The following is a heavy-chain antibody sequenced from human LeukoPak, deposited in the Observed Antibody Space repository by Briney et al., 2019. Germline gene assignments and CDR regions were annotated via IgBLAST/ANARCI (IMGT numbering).Heavy chain of an antibody. Sequence: GGSLRLSCAASGFTFSSYAMHWVRQAPGKGLEWVAVISHDGSNKYYADSVKGRFTISRDNSKNTLYLQMNSLRAEDTAVYYCARDSKLRFFDYWGQGTLVTVSS. D-gene: IGHD3-3*01. CDR1: GFTFSSYA. CDR3: ARDSKLRFFDY. CDR2: ISHDGSNK. J-gene: IGHJ4*02. V-gene: IGHV3-30-3*01.